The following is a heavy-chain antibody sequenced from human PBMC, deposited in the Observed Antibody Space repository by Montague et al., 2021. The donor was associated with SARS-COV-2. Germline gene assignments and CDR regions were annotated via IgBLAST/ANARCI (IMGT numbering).Heavy chain of an antibody. V-gene: IGHV4-39*01. CDR1: GGSISSSSYY. J-gene: IGHJ4*02. CDR2: IYYSGST. Sequence: SETLSHTCTVSGGSISSSSYYWGWIRQPPGKGLEWIGSIYYSGSTYYNPSLKSRVTISVDTSKNQFSLKLSSVTAADTAVYYCARIRIGVWGSYRYFDYWGQGTLVTVSS. D-gene: IGHD3-16*02. CDR3: ARIRIGVWGSYRYFDY.